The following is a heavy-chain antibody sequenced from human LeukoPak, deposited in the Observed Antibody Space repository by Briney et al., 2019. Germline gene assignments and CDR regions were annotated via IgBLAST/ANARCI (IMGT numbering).Heavy chain of an antibody. CDR1: GGSISSSSYY. V-gene: IGHV4-39*01. D-gene: IGHD3-3*01. CDR3: ARRVGGFWSGYYNSPFDP. J-gene: IGHJ5*02. CDR2: IYYSGST. Sequence: SETLSLTCTVSGGSISSSSYYWGWIRQPPGKGLEWIGSIYYSGSTYYNPSLKSRVTISVDTSKNQFSLKLSSVTAADTAVYYCARRVGGFWSGYYNSPFDPWGQGTLVTVSS.